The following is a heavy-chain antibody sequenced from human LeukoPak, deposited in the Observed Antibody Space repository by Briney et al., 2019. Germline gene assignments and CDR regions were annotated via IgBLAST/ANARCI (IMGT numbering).Heavy chain of an antibody. J-gene: IGHJ4*02. Sequence: PGGSLRLSCAASGFTFSSYGMHWVRQAPGKGLEWVAVISYDGSNKYYADSVKGRFTISRDNSKNTLYLQMNSLRAVDTAVYYCAKDRQQPWLLGYFDYWGQGTLVTVSS. CDR1: GFTFSSYG. CDR3: AKDRQQPWLLGYFDY. CDR2: ISYDGSNK. V-gene: IGHV3-30*18. D-gene: IGHD5-18*01.